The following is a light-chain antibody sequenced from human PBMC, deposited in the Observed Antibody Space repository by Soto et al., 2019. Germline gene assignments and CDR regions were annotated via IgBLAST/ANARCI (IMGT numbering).Light chain of an antibody. CDR2: DVS. J-gene: IGKJ1*01. CDR3: QQYNSYWT. Sequence: DIQMTQSPSTLSASVGDRVTITCRASQSISNWLAWYQQKPGKAPKLLIYDVSSLESGVPSRFSGSGSGTEFTLTISSLQPDDFATYYCQQYNSYWTFGQGTKVDIK. V-gene: IGKV1-5*01. CDR1: QSISNW.